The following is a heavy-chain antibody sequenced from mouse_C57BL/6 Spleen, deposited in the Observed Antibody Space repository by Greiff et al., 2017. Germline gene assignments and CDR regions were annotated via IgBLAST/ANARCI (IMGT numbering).Heavy chain of an antibody. J-gene: IGHJ4*01. CDR2: IWTGGGT. D-gene: IGHD2-4*01. V-gene: IGHV2-9-1*01. CDR3: ARDGYYDYDESAMDY. CDR1: GFSLTSYA. Sequence: VHLVESGPGLVAPSQSLSITCTVSGFSLTSYAISWVRQPPGKGLEWLGVIWTGGGTNYNSALKSRLSISKDNSKSQVFLKMNSLQTDDTARYYCARDGYYDYDESAMDYWGQGTSVTVSS.